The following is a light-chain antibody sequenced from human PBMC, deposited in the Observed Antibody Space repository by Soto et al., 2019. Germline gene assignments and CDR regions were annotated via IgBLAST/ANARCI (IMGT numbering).Light chain of an antibody. J-gene: IGLJ2*01. V-gene: IGLV3-1*01. CDR2: QDS. Sequence: SYELTQPPSVSVSPGQTASITCSGDKLGDKYACWYQQKPGQSPVLVIYQDSERPSGIPERFSGSNSGNTATLTISGTQAMDEADYYCQAWDSSTYVVFGGGTKLTV. CDR1: KLGDKY. CDR3: QAWDSSTYVV.